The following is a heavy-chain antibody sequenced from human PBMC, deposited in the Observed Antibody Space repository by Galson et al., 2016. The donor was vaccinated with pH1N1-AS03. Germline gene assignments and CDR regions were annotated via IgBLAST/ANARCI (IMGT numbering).Heavy chain of an antibody. CDR2: IYDSGNT. Sequence: TLSLTCTVSGGSISSGNYFWNWIRQHPGKGLEWIGLIYDSGNTFYNPSLESRVTISQDTSKRQISLTLKSVTAADTAVYYCAGDSKDNFHYPRFAFDLWSQGTLVTVSS. J-gene: IGHJ3*01. CDR1: GGSISSGNYF. CDR3: AGDSKDNFHYPRFAFDL. D-gene: IGHD2-15*01. V-gene: IGHV4-31*03.